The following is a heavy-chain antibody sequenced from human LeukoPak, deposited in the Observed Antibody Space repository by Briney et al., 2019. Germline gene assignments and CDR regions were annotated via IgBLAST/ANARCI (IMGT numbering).Heavy chain of an antibody. CDR3: ARDWGDYGGEYYFDY. CDR1: GGTFSSYA. V-gene: IGHV1-69*05. J-gene: IGHJ4*02. CDR2: IIPIFGTA. D-gene: IGHD4-17*01. Sequence: ASVKVSCKASGGTFSSYAISWVLQAPGQGLEWMGGIIPIFGTANYAQKFQGGVTVTTDESTSTAYMELSSLRSEDTAVYYCARDWGDYGGEYYFDYWGQGTLVTVSS.